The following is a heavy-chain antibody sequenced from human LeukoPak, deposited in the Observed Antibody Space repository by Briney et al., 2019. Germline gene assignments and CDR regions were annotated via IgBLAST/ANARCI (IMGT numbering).Heavy chain of an antibody. CDR3: AKDGAVAGVNDAFDI. CDR2: VSGSGGST. D-gene: IGHD6-19*01. CDR1: GFTFRNYA. Sequence: GGSLRLSCAASGFTFRNYAMSWVRQAPGKGLEWVSVVSGSGGSTNYADSVKGRFTISRDNSKNTLFLKMTSLRAEDTAVYYCAKDGAVAGVNDAFDIWGQGTMVIVSS. J-gene: IGHJ3*02. V-gene: IGHV3-23*01.